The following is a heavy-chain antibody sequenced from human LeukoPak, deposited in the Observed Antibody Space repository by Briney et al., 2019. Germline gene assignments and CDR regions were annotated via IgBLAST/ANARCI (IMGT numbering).Heavy chain of an antibody. CDR2: ISGSGGST. CDR3: ISYAFWSAKTVY. J-gene: IGHJ4*02. D-gene: IGHD3-3*01. Sequence: PGGSLRLSCAASGFAFSSYAMSWVRQAPGKGLEWVSAISGSGGSTYYADSVKGRFTISRDNSKNTLYLQMNSLRAEDTAIYYCISYAFWSAKTVYWGQGTLVTVSS. CDR1: GFAFSSYA. V-gene: IGHV3-23*01.